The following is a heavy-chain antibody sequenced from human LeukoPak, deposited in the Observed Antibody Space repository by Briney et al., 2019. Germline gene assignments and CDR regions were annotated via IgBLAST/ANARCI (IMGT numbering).Heavy chain of an antibody. CDR1: GHTFTSYA. CDR3: ARGRETLGGPYDFWSGRDAFDI. J-gene: IGHJ3*02. V-gene: IGHV7-4-1*02. D-gene: IGHD3-3*01. CDR2: INTNTGNP. Sequence: ASVKVSCKASGHTFTSYAMNWVRQAPGQGLEWMGWINTNTGNPTYAQGFTGRFVFSLDTSVSTAYLQISSLKAEDTAVYYCARGRETLGGPYDFWSGRDAFDIWGQGTMVTVSS.